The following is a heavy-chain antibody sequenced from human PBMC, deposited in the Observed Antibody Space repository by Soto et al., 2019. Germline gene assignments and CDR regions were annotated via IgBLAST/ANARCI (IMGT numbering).Heavy chain of an antibody. V-gene: IGHV4-59*01. CDR3: ASSPDYGDYELDY. CDR2: IYYSGST. CDR1: GGSISSYY. J-gene: IGHJ4*02. Sequence: SETLSLTCTVSGGSISSYYWSWIRQPPGKGLEWIGYIYYSGSTNYNPSLKSRVTISVDTSKNQFSLKLSSVTAADTAVYHCASSPDYGDYELDYWGQGTLVTGSS. D-gene: IGHD4-17*01.